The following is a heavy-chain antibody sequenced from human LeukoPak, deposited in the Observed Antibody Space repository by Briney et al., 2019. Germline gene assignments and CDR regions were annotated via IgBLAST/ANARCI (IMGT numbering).Heavy chain of an antibody. V-gene: IGHV3-7*01. Sequence: GGSLRLSCAASGFTFSSHWMSWVRQAPGKGLEWVANIKKDGSEKYYVDAVKGRFTISRDNSKNALYLQMNSLRAEDTAVYYCAKQTIYSGSYSLWGQGTLVTVSS. D-gene: IGHD3-10*02. J-gene: IGHJ4*02. CDR3: AKQTIYSGSYSL. CDR1: GFTFSSHW. CDR2: IKKDGSEK.